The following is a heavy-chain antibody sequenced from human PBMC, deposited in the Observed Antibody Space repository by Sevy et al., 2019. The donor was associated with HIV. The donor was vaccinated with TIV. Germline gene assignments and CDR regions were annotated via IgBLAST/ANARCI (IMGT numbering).Heavy chain of an antibody. D-gene: IGHD3-16*01. Sequence: GGSLRLSCAASGFTFSSYAMSWVRQAPGKGLEWVSAISGSGASTYYADSVKGRFTISRDNSKNTLYLQMNSLRAEDTAVYYCAKRGHGGYYYMDVWGKGTTVTVSS. CDR1: GFTFSSYA. CDR3: AKRGHGGYYYMDV. CDR2: ISGSGAST. J-gene: IGHJ6*03. V-gene: IGHV3-23*01.